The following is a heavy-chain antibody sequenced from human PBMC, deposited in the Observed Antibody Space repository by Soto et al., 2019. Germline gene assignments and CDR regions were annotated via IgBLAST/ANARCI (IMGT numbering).Heavy chain of an antibody. D-gene: IGHD2-2*02. CDR2: ISYDGSNK. Sequence: GGSLRLSCAASGFTFSSYGMHWVRQAPGKGLEWVAVISYDGSNKYYADSVKGRFTISRDNSKNTLYLQMNSLRAEDTAVYYCAKMAPVEYQLPYNHKALDYFDYWGQGTLVTVSS. J-gene: IGHJ4*02. V-gene: IGHV3-30*18. CDR1: GFTFSSYG. CDR3: AKMAPVEYQLPYNHKALDYFDY.